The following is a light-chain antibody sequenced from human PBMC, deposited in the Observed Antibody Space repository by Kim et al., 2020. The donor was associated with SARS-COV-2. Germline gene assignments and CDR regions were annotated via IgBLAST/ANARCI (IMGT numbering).Light chain of an antibody. Sequence: TISCTRTSSNDGAGYDVYCYQQLPGPAPKPLIPGPSSRPSGVPDRFSASKTGTSASLVITGLQAEDEADYYCQSSDKSLSTSAVFGTGTKVTVL. J-gene: IGLJ1*01. CDR3: QSSDKSLSTSAV. CDR1: SSNDGAGYD. CDR2: GPS. V-gene: IGLV1-40*01.